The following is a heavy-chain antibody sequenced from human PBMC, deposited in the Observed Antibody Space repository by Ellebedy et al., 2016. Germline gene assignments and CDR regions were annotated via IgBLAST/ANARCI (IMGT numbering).Heavy chain of an antibody. CDR1: GGSISGYY. V-gene: IGHV4-4*07. D-gene: IGHD6-19*01. CDR2: IYSSGST. J-gene: IGHJ4*02. CDR3: ARELAAGTVY. Sequence: SETLSLXXIVSGGSISGYYWSWIRQPAGKGLEWIGRIYSSGSTNYNPSLKSRVTMSVDTSKNQFSLKLNSVTAADTAVYYCARELAAGTVYWGQGTLVTVSS.